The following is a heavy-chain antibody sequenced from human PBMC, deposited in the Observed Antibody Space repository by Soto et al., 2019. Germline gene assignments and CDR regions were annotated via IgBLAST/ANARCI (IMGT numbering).Heavy chain of an antibody. D-gene: IGHD1-26*01. J-gene: IGHJ5*02. CDR1: GGSIRSGGYY. CDR3: ATQEVGGSYVYTFDP. CDR2: IYYSGST. Sequence: SETLSLTCAVSGGSIRSGGYYWGWIRQPPGKGLEWIGSIYYSGSTYYNPSLKSRVTISVDTSKNHFSLKLSSVTAADTAVYYCATQEVGGSYVYTFDPWGQGTLVTVSS. V-gene: IGHV4-39*02.